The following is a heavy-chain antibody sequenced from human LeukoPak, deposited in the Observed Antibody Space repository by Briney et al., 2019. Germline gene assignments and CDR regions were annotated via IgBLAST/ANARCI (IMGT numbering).Heavy chain of an antibody. D-gene: IGHD1-26*01. Sequence: ASVTVSCKTSGYTFTGDYIHWVRQVPGQGLEWMGWVVPYSGDTNFAQKFQGRVTLTRDTSITTAFMELSRLRSDDTAVYYCARGMGARGAFEIWGQGTMVTVSS. V-gene: IGHV1-2*02. CDR2: VVPYSGDT. CDR1: GYTFTGDY. J-gene: IGHJ3*02. CDR3: ARGMGARGAFEI.